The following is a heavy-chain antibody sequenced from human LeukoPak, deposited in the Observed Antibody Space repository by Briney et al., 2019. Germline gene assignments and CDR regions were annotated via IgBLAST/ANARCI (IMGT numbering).Heavy chain of an antibody. J-gene: IGHJ4*02. D-gene: IGHD3-22*01. CDR1: GFTFSSYA. V-gene: IGHV3-30-3*01. Sequence: GGSLRLSCAASGFTFSSYAMHWVRQAPGKGLEWVAVISYDGSNKYYADSVKGRFTISRDNSKNTLYLQMNSLRAEDTAVYYCARDPGALYDSSGYFYYWGQGTLVTVSS. CDR3: ARDPGALYDSSGYFYY. CDR2: ISYDGSNK.